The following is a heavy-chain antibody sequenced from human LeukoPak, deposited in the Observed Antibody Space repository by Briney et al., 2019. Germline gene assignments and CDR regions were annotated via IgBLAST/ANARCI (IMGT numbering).Heavy chain of an antibody. CDR3: ARDYASGSWYSDY. V-gene: IGHV1-18*01. Sequence: ASVKVSCKASGYTFTKYDFSWVRQAPGQGLEWMGWISGYNGNTKYAQKLQGRVTMTMDTSTSTAYMELRSLRSDDTAVYYCARDYASGSWYSDYWGQGTLVTVSS. CDR1: GYTFTKYD. CDR2: ISGYNGNT. D-gene: IGHD3-10*01. J-gene: IGHJ4*02.